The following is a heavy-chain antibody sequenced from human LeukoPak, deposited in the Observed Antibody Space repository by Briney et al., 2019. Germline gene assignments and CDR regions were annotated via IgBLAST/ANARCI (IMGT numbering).Heavy chain of an antibody. CDR1: GFSFSDYA. Sequence: SGGSLRLSCVASGFSFSDYAMSWVRQAPGKGLEWVSGISGSAGTSHHADSVKGRFTISRDNSKNTLYLQMNSLRVEDTAVYYCARDRGVTPRRNYFDYWGQGSLVAVSS. J-gene: IGHJ4*02. V-gene: IGHV3-23*01. D-gene: IGHD2-8*01. CDR2: ISGSAGTS. CDR3: ARDRGVTPRRNYFDY.